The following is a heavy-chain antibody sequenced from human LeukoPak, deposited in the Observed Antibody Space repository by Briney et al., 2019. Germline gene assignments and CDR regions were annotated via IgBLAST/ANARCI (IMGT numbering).Heavy chain of an antibody. CDR2: INPNSGGT. CDR1: GYTFTGYY. J-gene: IGHJ6*02. V-gene: IGHV1-2*02. D-gene: IGHD1-14*01. CDR3: ASAEYVDYYYYGMDV. Sequence: GASVKVSCKASGYTFTGYYMHWVRQAPGQGLEWMGWINPNSGGTNYAQKFQGRVTMTRDTSISTAYMELSRLRSDDTAVYYRASAEYVDYYYYGMDVWGQGTTVTVSS.